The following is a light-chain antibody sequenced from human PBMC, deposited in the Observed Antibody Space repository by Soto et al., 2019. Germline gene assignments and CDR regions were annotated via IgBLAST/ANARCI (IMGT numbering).Light chain of an antibody. V-gene: IGKV1-5*01. Sequence: DIQVTQSPSTLSASVGDRVIIACRASQTADKWVAWYQQKPGKAPNVLIYEASRLESGVPSRFSGSGSGTLFTLIISNLQPDDFATYYCQPYNDYPYPFGQGTKVDI. CDR2: EAS. CDR3: QPYNDYPYP. J-gene: IGKJ2*01. CDR1: QTADKW.